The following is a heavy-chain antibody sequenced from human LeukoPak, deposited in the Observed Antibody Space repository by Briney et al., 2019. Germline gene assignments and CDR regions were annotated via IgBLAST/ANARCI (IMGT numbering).Heavy chain of an antibody. V-gene: IGHV4-59*08. CDR3: ARSSGYSSIRYDY. CDR1: GGSISSYY. D-gene: IGHD6-13*01. CDR2: IYYSGST. Sequence: PSETLSLTCAVSGGSISSYYWSWIRQPPGKGLEWIGYIYYSGSTNYNPSLKSRVTISVDTSKNQFSLKPSSVTAADTAVYYCARSSGYSSIRYDYWGQGTLVTVSS. J-gene: IGHJ4*02.